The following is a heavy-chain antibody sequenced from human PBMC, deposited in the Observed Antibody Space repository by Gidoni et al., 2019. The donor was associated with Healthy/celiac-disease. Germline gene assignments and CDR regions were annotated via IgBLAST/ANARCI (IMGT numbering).Heavy chain of an antibody. CDR2: IYYSGST. Sequence: QVQLQESGPGLVKPSQTLSLTCTVSGGSISSGGYYWSWIRQHPGKGLEWIGYIYYSGSTYYNPSLKSRVTISVDTSKNQFSLKLSSVTAADTAVYYCARGSRRITMVRGVINWFDPWGQGTLVTVSS. V-gene: IGHV4-31*03. CDR3: ARGSRRITMVRGVINWFDP. D-gene: IGHD3-10*01. CDR1: GGSISSGGYY. J-gene: IGHJ5*02.